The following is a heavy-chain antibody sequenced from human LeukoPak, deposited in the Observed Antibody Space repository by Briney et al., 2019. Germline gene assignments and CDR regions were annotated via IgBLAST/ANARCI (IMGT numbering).Heavy chain of an antibody. J-gene: IGHJ4*02. CDR3: ARAGDRDSSGYYFDY. Sequence: ASVKVSCKASGGTFSSYAISWARQAPGQGLEWMGWINTNTGNPTYAQGFTGRFVFSLDTSVSTAYLQISSLKAEDTAVYYCARAGDRDSSGYYFDYWGQGTLVTVSS. D-gene: IGHD3-22*01. CDR2: INTNTGNP. V-gene: IGHV7-4-1*02. CDR1: GGTFSSYA.